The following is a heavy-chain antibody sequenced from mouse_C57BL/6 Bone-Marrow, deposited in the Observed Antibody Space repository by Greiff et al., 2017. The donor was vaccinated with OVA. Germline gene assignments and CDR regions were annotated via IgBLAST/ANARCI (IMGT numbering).Heavy chain of an antibody. V-gene: IGHV1-54*01. CDR1: GYAFTNYL. Sequence: VKLQESGAELVRPGTSVKVSCKASGYAFTNYLIEWVKQRPGQGLEWIGVINPGSGGTNYNEKFKGKATLTADKSSSTAYMQLSSLTSEDSAVYFCARVYGSSYWYFDVWGTGTTVTVSS. D-gene: IGHD1-1*01. CDR3: ARVYGSSYWYFDV. J-gene: IGHJ1*03. CDR2: INPGSGGT.